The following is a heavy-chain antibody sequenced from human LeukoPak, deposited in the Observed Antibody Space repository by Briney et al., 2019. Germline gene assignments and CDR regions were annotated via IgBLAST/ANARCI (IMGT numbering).Heavy chain of an antibody. J-gene: IGHJ4*02. Sequence: KSSETLSLTCTVSGDSISSGDHYWTWIRQPPGKGLEWIGYIRYGGSTYYNPSLKSRVIISVDMSNNQFSLSLNSLSAADSAVYYCARAAAVTNSWYYFDYWGQGTLVTVSS. CDR3: ARAAAVTNSWYYFDY. CDR2: IRYGGST. D-gene: IGHD2/OR15-2a*01. V-gene: IGHV4-30-4*01. CDR1: GDSISSGDHY.